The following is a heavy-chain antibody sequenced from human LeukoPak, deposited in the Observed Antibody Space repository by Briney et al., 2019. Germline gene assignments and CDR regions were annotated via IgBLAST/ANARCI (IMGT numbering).Heavy chain of an antibody. CDR1: GFTFSSYS. V-gene: IGHV3-21*01. Sequence: PGGSLRLSCAASGFTFSSYSMNWVRQAPGKGLEWVSSISSSSSYIYYADSVKGRFIISRDNAKNSLYLQMNSLRAEDTAVYYCARGRKYGPGSTGNYYYYYMDVWGKGTTVTVSS. J-gene: IGHJ6*03. CDR3: ARGRKYGPGSTGNYYYYYMDV. CDR2: ISSSSSYI. D-gene: IGHD3-10*01.